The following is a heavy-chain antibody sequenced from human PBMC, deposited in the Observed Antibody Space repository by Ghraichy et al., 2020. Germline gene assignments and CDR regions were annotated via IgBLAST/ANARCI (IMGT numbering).Heavy chain of an antibody. CDR2: IIPIFGTT. J-gene: IGHJ5*02. CDR3: ARDPLCSSTKCYSSWFDP. D-gene: IGHD2-2*01. Sequence: SVKVSCKASGGTFSSYAISWVRQAPGQGLEWMGGIIPIFGTTNYAQKFQGRVTITADESTSTAYMELSSLTSEDTAVYYCARDPLCSSTKCYSSWFDPWGQGTLVSVSS. CDR1: GGTFSSYA. V-gene: IGHV1-69*13.